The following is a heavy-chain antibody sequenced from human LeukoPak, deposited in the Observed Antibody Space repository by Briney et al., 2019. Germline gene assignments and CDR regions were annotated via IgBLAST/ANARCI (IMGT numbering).Heavy chain of an antibody. V-gene: IGHV3-33*01. CDR2: IWYDGSNK. Sequence: GRSLRLSCAASGFTFSSYGMHWVRQAPGKGLEWVAVIWYDGSNKYYADSVKGRFTISRDNSKNTLYLQMNSLRAEDTAVYYCARGPWGSSGPGDYWGQGTLVTVSS. J-gene: IGHJ4*02. CDR3: ARGPWGSSGPGDY. CDR1: GFTFSSYG. D-gene: IGHD6-6*01.